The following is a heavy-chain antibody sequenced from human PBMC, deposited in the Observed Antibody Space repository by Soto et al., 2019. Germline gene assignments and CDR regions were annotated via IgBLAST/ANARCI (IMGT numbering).Heavy chain of an antibody. Sequence: SETLSLTCTFPGGSISSYYWSLIRQPPGKGLEWIGYIYYSGSTNYNPSLKSRVTISVDTSKNQFSLKLSSVTAADTAVYYCGRGGMRKQQPLDVWGKGTTVTVSS. CDR2: IYYSGST. CDR3: GRGGMRKQQPLDV. D-gene: IGHD6-13*01. J-gene: IGHJ6*04. CDR1: GGSISSYY. V-gene: IGHV4-59*01.